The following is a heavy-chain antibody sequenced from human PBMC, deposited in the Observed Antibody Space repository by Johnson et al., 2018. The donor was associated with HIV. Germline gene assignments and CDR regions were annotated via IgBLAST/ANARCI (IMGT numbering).Heavy chain of an antibody. CDR2: IRSDESNK. CDR3: LFGGYSYGLAFDI. CDR1: GFTFSNYG. Sequence: QVQLVESGGGLVKPGGSLRLSCTASGFTFSNYGIHWVRQTPGKGLEWVAFIRSDESNKYYADSVKGRFTISRDNSKNTLYLQMNSLRAEDTAVYYCLFGGYSYGLAFDIWGQGTMVTVSS. D-gene: IGHD5-18*01. V-gene: IGHV3-30*02. J-gene: IGHJ3*02.